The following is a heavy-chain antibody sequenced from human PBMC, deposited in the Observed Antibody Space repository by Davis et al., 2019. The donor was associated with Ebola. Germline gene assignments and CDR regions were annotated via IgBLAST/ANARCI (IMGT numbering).Heavy chain of an antibody. CDR2: ISASGGNT. J-gene: IGHJ4*02. V-gene: IGHV3-23*01. CDR1: GFTFRTYA. CDR3: AKTPYSGNYRSLDY. D-gene: IGHD1-26*01. Sequence: PGGSLRLSCTASGFTFRTYAMSWVRQAPGKGLEWVSAISASGGNTYYADSVQGRFTISRDNSKSTLYLQMDTLRAEDTAVYYCAKTPYSGNYRSLDYWGQGTLVTVSS.